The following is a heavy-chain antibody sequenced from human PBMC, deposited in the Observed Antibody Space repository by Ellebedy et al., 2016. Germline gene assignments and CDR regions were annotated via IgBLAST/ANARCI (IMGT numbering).Heavy chain of an antibody. V-gene: IGHV3-30*03. Sequence: GESLKISXAASGFTFSSYGMHWVRQAPGKGLEWVAVISYDGSNKYYADSVKGRFTISRDNSKNTLYLQMNSLRAEDTAVYYCARDLGWQQLVLDYWGQGTLVTVSS. CDR2: ISYDGSNK. J-gene: IGHJ4*02. CDR1: GFTFSSYG. CDR3: ARDLGWQQLVLDY. D-gene: IGHD6-13*01.